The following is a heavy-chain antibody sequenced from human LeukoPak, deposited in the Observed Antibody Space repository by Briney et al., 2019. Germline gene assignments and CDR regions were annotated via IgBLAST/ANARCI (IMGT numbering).Heavy chain of an antibody. CDR3: ARLGRWFDP. J-gene: IGHJ5*02. CDR1: GGSISSGGYS. Sequence: SQTLSLTCTVSGGSISSGGYSWNWIRQPPGEGLEWIGYIFESGSTYFNPSLKSRVTISVDTSKNQFSLKLSSVTAADTAVYYCARLGRWFDPWGQGTLVTVSS. V-gene: IGHV4-30-2*01. D-gene: IGHD3/OR15-3a*01. CDR2: IFESGST.